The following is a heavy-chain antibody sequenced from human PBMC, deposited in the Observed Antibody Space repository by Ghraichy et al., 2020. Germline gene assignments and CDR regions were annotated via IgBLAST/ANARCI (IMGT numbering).Heavy chain of an antibody. J-gene: IGHJ4*02. V-gene: IGHV4-34*01. CDR2: INHSGST. Sequence: SETLSLTCAVYGGSFSGYYWSWIRQPPGKGLEWIGEINHSGSTNYNPSLKSRVTISVDTSKNQFSLKLSSVTAADTAVYYCARGPPLRIIMIVVASGSDYWGQGTLVTVSS. CDR3: ARGPPLRIIMIVVASGSDY. D-gene: IGHD3-22*01. CDR1: GGSFSGYY.